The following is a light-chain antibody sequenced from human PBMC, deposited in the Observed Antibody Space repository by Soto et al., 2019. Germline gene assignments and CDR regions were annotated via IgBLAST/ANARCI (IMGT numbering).Light chain of an antibody. CDR3: QQTNYSPLT. CDR1: QGISSY. CDR2: AAS. J-gene: IGKJ4*01. Sequence: SASVGDRVTITCRASQGISSYLGWYQQKPGKAPNLLIYAASTLQSGVPSRFSGGGATTDTPPTITILQAEDATTYCSQQTNYSPLTFGGGTKVDIK. V-gene: IGKV1-9*01.